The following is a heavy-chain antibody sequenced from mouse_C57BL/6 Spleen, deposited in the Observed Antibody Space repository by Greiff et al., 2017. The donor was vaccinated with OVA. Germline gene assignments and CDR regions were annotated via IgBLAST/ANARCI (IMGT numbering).Heavy chain of an antibody. CDR1: GFTFSSYG. CDR3: ASYYNYAMDY. CDR2: ISSGGSYT. D-gene: IGHD2-12*01. V-gene: IGHV5-6*01. Sequence: EVQLQESGGDLVKPGGSLKLSCAASGFTFSSYGMSWVRQTPDKRLEWVATISSGGSYTYYPDSVKGRFTISRDNAKNTLYLQMSSLKSEDTAMYYCASYYNYAMDYWGQGTSVTVSS. J-gene: IGHJ4*01.